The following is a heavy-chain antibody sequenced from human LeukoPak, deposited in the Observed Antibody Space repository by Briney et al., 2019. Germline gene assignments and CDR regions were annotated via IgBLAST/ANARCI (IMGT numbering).Heavy chain of an antibody. CDR3: ASSFGESLFDY. D-gene: IGHD3-10*01. Sequence: SVKVSCKASGGTFSSYAISWVRQAPGQGLEWMGRIIPIFGTANYAQKFQGRVTITTDESTSTAYMELSSLRSEDTVVYYCASSFGESLFDYWGQGTLVTVSS. CDR2: IIPIFGTA. J-gene: IGHJ4*02. V-gene: IGHV1-69*05. CDR1: GGTFSSYA.